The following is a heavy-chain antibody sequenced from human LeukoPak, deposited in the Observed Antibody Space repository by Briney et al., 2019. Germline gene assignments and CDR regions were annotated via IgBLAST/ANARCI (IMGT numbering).Heavy chain of an antibody. CDR3: ARYYYDAKAFDV. CDR2: IYSGGST. Sequence: GESLRLSCAASGFTVSNNYMTWVRQAPGQGLEWVSVIYSGGSTYYADSVKGRFTISRHISKNTLYLQMNSLRPEDTAVYYCARYYYDAKAFDVWGQGTMVTVSS. CDR1: GFTVSNNY. V-gene: IGHV3-53*04. J-gene: IGHJ3*01. D-gene: IGHD3-22*01.